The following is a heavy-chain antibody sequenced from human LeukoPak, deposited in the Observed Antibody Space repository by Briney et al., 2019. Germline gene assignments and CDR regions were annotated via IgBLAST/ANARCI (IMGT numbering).Heavy chain of an antibody. CDR3: AGASSGWSVFDY. CDR1: GFTFSSNA. CDR2: ISGGGIGT. Sequence: GGSLRLSCVVSGFTFSSNAMSWVRQAPGKGLEWVSAISGGGIGTYYADSVKGRFTISRDNSKNTLYLQMNSLRAEDTAVYYCAGASSGWSVFDYWGQGTLVTVSS. V-gene: IGHV3-23*01. D-gene: IGHD6-19*01. J-gene: IGHJ4*02.